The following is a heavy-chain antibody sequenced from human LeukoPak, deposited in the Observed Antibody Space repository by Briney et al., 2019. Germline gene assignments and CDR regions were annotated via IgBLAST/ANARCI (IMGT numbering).Heavy chain of an antibody. CDR2: ISYDGNNQ. CDR3: ARDFEYSSSSPY. J-gene: IGHJ4*02. V-gene: IGHV3-30*03. CDR1: GFTFNGYG. D-gene: IGHD6-6*01. Sequence: GGSLRLSCAASGFTFNGYGMHWVRQAPGKGLEWVAVISYDGNNQYYADSVKGRFTVSRDNAKNTVYLQMNSLTAEDAALYYCARDFEYSSSSPYWGQGTLVTVSS.